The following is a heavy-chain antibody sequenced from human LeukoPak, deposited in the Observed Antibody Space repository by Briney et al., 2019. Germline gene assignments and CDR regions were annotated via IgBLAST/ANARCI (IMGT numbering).Heavy chain of an antibody. J-gene: IGHJ3*02. V-gene: IGHV3-23*01. CDR3: AKVEGAAAVFDI. CDR2: ISGSGSST. CDR1: GFTFSSYA. D-gene: IGHD6-13*01. Sequence: GGSLRLSCAASGFTFSSYAMSWVRQAPGKGLEWVSGISGSGSSTYYAESVKGQFTISRDNSKNTLYLQMNSLRAEDTAVYYCAKVEGAAAVFDIWGQGTMVTVSS.